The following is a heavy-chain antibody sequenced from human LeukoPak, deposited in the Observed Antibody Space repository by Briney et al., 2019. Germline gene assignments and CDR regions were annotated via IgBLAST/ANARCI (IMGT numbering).Heavy chain of an antibody. CDR3: ARGRNYYGSGSYYKSDTSFDY. J-gene: IGHJ4*02. D-gene: IGHD3-10*01. CDR2: INPNSGGT. V-gene: IGHV1-2*02. CDR1: GYTFTGYY. Sequence: ASVKVSCKASGYTFTGYYMHWVRQAPRQGLEWMGWINPNSGGTNYAQKFQGRVTMTRDTSISTAYMELSRLRSDDTAVYYCARGRNYYGSGSYYKSDTSFDYWGQGTLVTVSS.